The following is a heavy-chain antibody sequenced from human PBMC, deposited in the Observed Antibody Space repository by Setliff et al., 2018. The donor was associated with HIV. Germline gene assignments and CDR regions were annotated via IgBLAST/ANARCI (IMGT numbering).Heavy chain of an antibody. D-gene: IGHD3-10*01. J-gene: IGHJ2*01. Sequence: SETLSLTCTVSGGSISSGDYYWTWIRQPPGKGLEWIGYIYNSGSTYYEPSLRGRVTISIDRSKNQFSLKLNSVTAADTAVYYCAREANASGSLTAYWYFDLWGRGTLVTVSS. CDR3: AREANASGSLTAYWYFDL. V-gene: IGHV4-30-4*08. CDR1: GGSISSGDYY. CDR2: IYNSGST.